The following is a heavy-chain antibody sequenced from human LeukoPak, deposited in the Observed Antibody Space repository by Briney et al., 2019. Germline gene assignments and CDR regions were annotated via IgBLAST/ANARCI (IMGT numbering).Heavy chain of an antibody. CDR2: IIPLFATS. V-gene: IGHV1-69*13. CDR3: ARAPEGILTGDDTFTNWFDP. CDR1: GGIFSSYA. D-gene: IGHD3-9*01. Sequence: SVKVSCKASGGIFSSYAISWVRQAPGQGLEWMGGIIPLFATSNYAQKFQGRVTITADESTSTAYMELSSLRSEDTAVYYCARAPEGILTGDDTFTNWFDPWGQGTLVTVSS. J-gene: IGHJ5*02.